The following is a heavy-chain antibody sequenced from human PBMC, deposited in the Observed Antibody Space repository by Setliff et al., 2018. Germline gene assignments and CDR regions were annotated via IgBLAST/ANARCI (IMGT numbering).Heavy chain of an antibody. Sequence: ASVKVSCKASGYTFTNYGITWVRQAPGQGLEWMGWINNYNTNTKYAQKLQGRVTMTTDTSTSTAYMELRSLRSDDTAVYYCARINFYVSSSYYYAPDYWGQGTLVTVS. J-gene: IGHJ4*02. D-gene: IGHD3-22*01. CDR2: INNYNTNT. V-gene: IGHV1-18*01. CDR1: GYTFTNYG. CDR3: ARINFYVSSSYYYAPDY.